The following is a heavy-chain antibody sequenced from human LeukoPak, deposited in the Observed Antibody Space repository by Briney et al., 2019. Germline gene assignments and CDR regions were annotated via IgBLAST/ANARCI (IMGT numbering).Heavy chain of an antibody. D-gene: IGHD2-21*02. CDR1: GFTFSSYS. V-gene: IGHV3-7*01. CDR3: TSWGDTTAEYFQR. J-gene: IGHJ1*01. Sequence: GGSLRLSCTASGFTFSSYSMNWVRQAPGKGLEWVAHINPDGRDTYYVDSVKGRFTISRDNAQNSMYLQMNSLRVEDTAVYYCTSWGDTTAEYFQRWGQGTLVTVSS. CDR2: INPDGRDT.